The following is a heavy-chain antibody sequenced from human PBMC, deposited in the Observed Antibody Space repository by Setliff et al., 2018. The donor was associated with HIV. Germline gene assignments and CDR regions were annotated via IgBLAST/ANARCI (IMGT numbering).Heavy chain of an antibody. D-gene: IGHD3-16*01. CDR2: IYYSGST. CDR1: GGSISSYY. V-gene: IGHV4-59*12. Sequence: SETLSLTCTVSGGSISSYYWSWIRQPPGKGLEWIGYIYYSGSTNYNPSLKSRVTLSLDTSKNHFSLRLTSVTAADTAVYYCARLSAGPYSGGGYFYYMDVWGKGTTVTVSS. CDR3: ARLSAGPYSGGGYFYYMDV. J-gene: IGHJ6*03.